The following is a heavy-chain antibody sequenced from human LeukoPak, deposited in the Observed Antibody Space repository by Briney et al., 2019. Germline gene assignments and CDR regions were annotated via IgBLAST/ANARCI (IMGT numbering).Heavy chain of an antibody. D-gene: IGHD3-16*02. Sequence: ASVKVSCKASGYTFTRYGISWVRQAPGQGLEWMGWISAYNGNTNYAQKLQGRVTMTTDTSTSTAYMELRSMRSDDTAVYYCAREESDDYVWGSYRYNQGPFDYWGQGTLVTVSS. CDR1: GYTFTRYG. CDR3: AREESDDYVWGSYRYNQGPFDY. J-gene: IGHJ4*02. V-gene: IGHV1-18*01. CDR2: ISAYNGNT.